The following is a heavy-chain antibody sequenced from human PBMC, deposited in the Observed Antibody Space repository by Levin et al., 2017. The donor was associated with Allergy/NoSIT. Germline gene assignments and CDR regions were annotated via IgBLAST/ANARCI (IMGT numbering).Heavy chain of an antibody. J-gene: IGHJ6*02. D-gene: IGHD1-1*01. V-gene: IGHV6-1*01. CDR2: TYYRSKWYN. CDR1: GDSVSSNSAA. CDR3: ARGNWRLIYYYYGMDV. Sequence: SQTLSLTCAISGDSVSSNSAAWNWIRQSPSRGLEWLGRTYYRSKWYNDYAVSVKSRITINPDTSKNQFSLQLNSVTPEDTAVYYCARGNWRLIYYYYGMDVWGQGTTVTVSS.